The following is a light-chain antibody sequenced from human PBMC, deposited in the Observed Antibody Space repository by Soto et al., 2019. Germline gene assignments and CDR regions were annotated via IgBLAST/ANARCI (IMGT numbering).Light chain of an antibody. J-gene: IGLJ1*01. CDR1: SSNIGSNT. Sequence: QPVLTKPPSASGTPGQRVTISCSGSSSNIGSNTVNWYQHLPRAAPKLLIQSNNQRPSGVPDRFSGSQSGTSASLAISGLQSEDEADYYCAVWDDSLNGYVFGTGTKLTVL. CDR3: AVWDDSLNGYV. V-gene: IGLV1-44*01. CDR2: SNN.